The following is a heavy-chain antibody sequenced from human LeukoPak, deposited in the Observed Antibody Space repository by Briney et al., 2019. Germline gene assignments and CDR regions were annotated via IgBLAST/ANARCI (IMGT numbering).Heavy chain of an antibody. CDR3: ARANTVTTLDY. V-gene: IGHV3-30*02. CDR1: GFTFSSYG. D-gene: IGHD4-11*01. J-gene: IGHJ4*02. CDR2: IRYEGINK. Sequence: GGSLRLSCAASGFTFSSYGMHWVRQAPGKGLEWVAFIRYEGINKYYADSVKGRFTISRDNSKNTLYLQMNSLRAEDTAVYYCARANTVTTLDYWGQGTLVTVSS.